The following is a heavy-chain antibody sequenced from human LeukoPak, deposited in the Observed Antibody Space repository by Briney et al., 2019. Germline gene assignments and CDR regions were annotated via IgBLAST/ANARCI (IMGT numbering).Heavy chain of an antibody. CDR2: IYYSGST. J-gene: IGHJ4*02. Sequence: SETLSLTCSVSGGSISSSNYYWGWLRQPPGKGLEWIGIIYYSGSTSYNPSLKSRVTISIDTSKNQFSLKLTSVTAADTAVYYCAGPLLTYYSDSSAYSWGQGTLVTASS. D-gene: IGHD3-22*01. V-gene: IGHV4-39*01. CDR1: GGSISSSNYY. CDR3: AGPLLTYYSDSSAYS.